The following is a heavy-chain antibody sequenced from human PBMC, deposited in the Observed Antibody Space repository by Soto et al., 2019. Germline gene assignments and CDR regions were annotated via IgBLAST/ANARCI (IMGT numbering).Heavy chain of an antibody. J-gene: IGHJ4*02. D-gene: IGHD1-7*01. CDR2: MSGSSSTT. Sequence: GGSLSLSCATSGLTFSNYAMSWVRQAPGGGLERVSSMSGSSSTTYYADSVRGRFTISRDRSKNTLYLQMSSLRAEDTALYYCAKNQERELPRVIDFWGQGTLVTVSS. CDR3: AKNQERELPRVIDF. V-gene: IGHV3-23*01. CDR1: GLTFSNYA.